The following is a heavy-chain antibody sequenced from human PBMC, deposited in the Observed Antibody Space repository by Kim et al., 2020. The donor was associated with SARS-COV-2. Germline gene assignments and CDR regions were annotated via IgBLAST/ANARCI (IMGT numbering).Heavy chain of an antibody. Sequence: GGSLRLSCAASGFAFTDAWMFWVRQAPGKGLDWVGLIKSKTFGGTTDLAAPVKGRFTISRDDSQDTLYLQMNSLKTEDTAVYYCTTGIKGVVANLANSWGQGTLVTVSS. V-gene: IGHV3-15*01. CDR2: IKSKTFGGTT. D-gene: IGHD3-3*01. CDR3: TTGIKGVVANLANS. CDR1: GFAFTDAW. J-gene: IGHJ4*02.